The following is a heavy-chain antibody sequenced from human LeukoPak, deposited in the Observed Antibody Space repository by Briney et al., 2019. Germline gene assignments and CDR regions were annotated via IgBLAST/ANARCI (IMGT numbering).Heavy chain of an antibody. Sequence: GESLRLSCVASGFTFSSYSMNWVRQAPGKGLEWVANIKQDGSKKSYVDSVKGRFTISRDNAKNSLYLQMNSLRAEDTAIYYCTRVGYIDEGIDYWGQGTLVTVSS. CDR3: TRVGYIDEGIDY. D-gene: IGHD5-24*01. CDR1: GFTFSSYS. V-gene: IGHV3-7*04. CDR2: IKQDGSKK. J-gene: IGHJ4*02.